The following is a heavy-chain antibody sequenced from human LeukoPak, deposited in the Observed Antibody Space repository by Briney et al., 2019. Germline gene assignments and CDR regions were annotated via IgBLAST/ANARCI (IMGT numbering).Heavy chain of an antibody. CDR3: ARVEYYDFWSGHKTPPWFDP. Sequence: GGSLRLSCAASGITVSSNYMSWVRQAPGKGLEWVSEIYSGGNTYYADSVKGRFTISRDNSKNMLYLEMNSLRAEEAAVHYCARVEYYDFWSGHKTPPWFDPWDQGTLVTLSS. CDR2: IYSGGNT. V-gene: IGHV3-53*05. D-gene: IGHD3-3*01. J-gene: IGHJ5*02. CDR1: GITVSSNY.